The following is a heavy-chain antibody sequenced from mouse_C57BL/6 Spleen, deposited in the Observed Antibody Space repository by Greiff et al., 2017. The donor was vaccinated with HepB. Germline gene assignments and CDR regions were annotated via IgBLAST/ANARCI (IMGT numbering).Heavy chain of an antibody. CDR2: ILPGSGST. CDR3: ARSALYSNYVGFAY. V-gene: IGHV1-9*01. Sequence: VQLVESGAELMKPGASVKLSCKATGYTFTGYWIEWVKQRPGHGLEWIGEILPGSGSTNYNEKFKGKATFTADKSSNTAYMQLSSLTTEDSAIYYCARSALYSNYVGFAYWGQGTLVTVSA. D-gene: IGHD2-5*01. CDR1: GYTFTGYW. J-gene: IGHJ3*01.